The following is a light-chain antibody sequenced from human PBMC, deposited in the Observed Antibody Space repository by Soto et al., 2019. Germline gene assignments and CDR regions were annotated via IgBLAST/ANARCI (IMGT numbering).Light chain of an antibody. V-gene: IGKV1-39*01. CDR1: QSISSY. Sequence: DIQMTQSPSSLSASVVDRVTITCRASQSISSYLNWYQQKPGKATKLLIYAASSLQSGVPSRFSGSGSGTDFTLTISSLQPEDFATYSCQQSYSTPLTFVPGTKVDI. J-gene: IGKJ3*01. CDR2: AAS. CDR3: QQSYSTPLT.